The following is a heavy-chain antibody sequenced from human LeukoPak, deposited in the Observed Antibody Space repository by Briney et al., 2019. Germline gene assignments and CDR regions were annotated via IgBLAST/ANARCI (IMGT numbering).Heavy chain of an antibody. CDR2: IKSKTDGGTT. Sequence: SGGSLRLPCAASGFTFSNAWMSWVRQAPGKGLEWIGRIKSKTDGGTTDYAAPVKGRFTISRDDSTDTLYLQLNSLKTEDTAIYYCTTDPRNGYYFDYWGQGTLVTVSS. V-gene: IGHV3-15*01. CDR3: TTDPRNGYYFDY. CDR1: GFTFSNAW. J-gene: IGHJ4*02. D-gene: IGHD1-1*01.